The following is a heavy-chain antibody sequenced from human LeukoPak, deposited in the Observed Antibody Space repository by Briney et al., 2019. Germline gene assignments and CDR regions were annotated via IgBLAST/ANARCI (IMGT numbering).Heavy chain of an antibody. CDR2: ISSTSSAI. J-gene: IGHJ4*02. D-gene: IGHD3-22*01. Sequence: PGGSLRLSCAASGFTFSSFSMNWVRQAPGKGLEWLSYISSTSSAIYYADSLKGRFTISRDNAKNSLYLQMNSLRAEDTAVYYCAKPSRITMISYYFDYWGQGTLVTVSS. V-gene: IGHV3-48*04. CDR3: AKPSRITMISYYFDY. CDR1: GFTFSSFS.